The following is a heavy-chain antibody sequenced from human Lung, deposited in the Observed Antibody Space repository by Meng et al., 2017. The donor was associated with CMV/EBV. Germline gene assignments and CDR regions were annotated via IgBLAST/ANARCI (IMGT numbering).Heavy chain of an antibody. V-gene: IGHV1-2*02. J-gene: IGHJ3*01. Sequence: ASVKVSXKASGYLFPGYYIHWVRQAPGQNLEWVGWIFPNNGGTKYAQNFQGRVTMTRDTSISTAYLELSRLRSDDTAVYYCARALKLGTVAFDLWGQGTMVXVSS. CDR3: ARALKLGTVAFDL. D-gene: IGHD7-27*01. CDR2: IFPNNGGT. CDR1: GYLFPGYY.